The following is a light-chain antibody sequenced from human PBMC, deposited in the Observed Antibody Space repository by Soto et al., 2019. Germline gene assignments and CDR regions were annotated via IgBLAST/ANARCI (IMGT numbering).Light chain of an antibody. CDR3: LQYGSSPHT. CDR2: GAS. Sequence: EIVLTQSPGTLSLSPGERASLSCRASQSVSSNYLAWFQQKPGQAPRLLITGASTRASDIPDRFSGSGSWTAFTLTISTLEPEDFAVYYCLQYGSSPHTFGQGTRLESK. CDR1: QSVSSNY. V-gene: IGKV3-20*01. J-gene: IGKJ5*01.